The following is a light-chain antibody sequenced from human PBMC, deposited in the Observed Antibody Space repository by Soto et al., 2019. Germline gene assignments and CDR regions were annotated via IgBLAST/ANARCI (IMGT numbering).Light chain of an antibody. CDR1: SSDVGGYNY. CDR3: SSYAGSSTFYV. V-gene: IGLV2-23*01. J-gene: IGLJ1*01. Sequence: QSVLTQPASVSGSPGQSITISCTGTSSDVGGYNYVSWYQQHPGKAPKLMIYEGSKRPSGVSNRFSGSKSGNTASLTISGLQAEDEADYYCSSYAGSSTFYVFGTGTKVTV. CDR2: EGS.